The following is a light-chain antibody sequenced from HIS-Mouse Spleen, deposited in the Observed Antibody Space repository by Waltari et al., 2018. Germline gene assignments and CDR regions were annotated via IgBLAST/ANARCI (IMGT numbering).Light chain of an antibody. CDR3: QQYNNWPFT. CDR1: QSVSSN. J-gene: IGKJ3*01. Sequence: EIVMTQSPATLSVSPGERATLSCRASQSVSSNLAWYQQKPCQAPRLLIYGASTRATGIPARFSGSGSGTDFTLTISSLQSEDFAVYYCQQYNNWPFTFGPGTKVDIK. CDR2: GAS. V-gene: IGKV3-15*01.